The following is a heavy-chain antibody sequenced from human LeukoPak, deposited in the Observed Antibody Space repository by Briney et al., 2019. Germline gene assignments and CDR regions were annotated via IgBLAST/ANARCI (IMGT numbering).Heavy chain of an antibody. J-gene: IGHJ4*02. CDR3: ARRYSYGPHYFDY. CDR1: GGSISSYY. D-gene: IGHD5-18*01. V-gene: IGHV4-34*01. Sequence: SETLSLTCTVSGGSISSYYWSWIRQPPGKGLEWIGEINHSGSTNYNPSLKSRVTISVDTSKNQSSLKLSSVTAADTAVYYCARRYSYGPHYFDYWGQGTLVTVSS. CDR2: INHSGST.